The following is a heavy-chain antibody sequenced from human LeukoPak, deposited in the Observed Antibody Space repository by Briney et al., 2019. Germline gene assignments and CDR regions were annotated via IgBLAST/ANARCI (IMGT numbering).Heavy chain of an antibody. V-gene: IGHV4-38-2*02. J-gene: IGHJ6*03. Sequence: SETLSLTCTVSGYSISSGYYWGWIRQPPGKGLEWIGSIYHSGSTYYNPSLKSRVTISVDTSKNQFSLKLSSVTAADTAVYYCARDNYYYYMDVWGTGTTVTVSS. CDR1: GYSISSGYY. CDR3: ARDNYYYYMDV. CDR2: IYHSGST.